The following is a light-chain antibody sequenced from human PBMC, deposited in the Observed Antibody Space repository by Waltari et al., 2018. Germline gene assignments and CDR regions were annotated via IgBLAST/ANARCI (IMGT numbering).Light chain of an antibody. Sequence: QSALTQPASVSGSPGQSITISCPGSSSDVGGYNYVSWYQQHPGKAPKVMIYDVSKRPSGVSNRFSASKSGNTASLTISGLQAEDEADYYCGSYTNSRTYVFGTGTKVIVL. CDR1: SSDVGGYNY. V-gene: IGLV2-14*01. CDR2: DVS. CDR3: GSYTNSRTYV. J-gene: IGLJ1*01.